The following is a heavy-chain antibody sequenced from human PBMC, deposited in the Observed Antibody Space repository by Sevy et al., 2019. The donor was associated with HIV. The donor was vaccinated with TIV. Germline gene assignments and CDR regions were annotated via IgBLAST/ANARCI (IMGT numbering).Heavy chain of an antibody. CDR3: AGEQSRDGYHFDY. Sequence: GETLRLSCAASGFSFSRNYMSWARQAPGKGLEWVSGISTGDNTYYADSVKGGVTISRDSSKNTLLLQMNSLGAEDTAVYCCAGEQSRDGYHFDYWGQGTLVTVSS. D-gene: IGHD5-12*01. V-gene: IGHV3-66*01. CDR2: ISTGDNT. J-gene: IGHJ4*02. CDR1: GFSFSRNY.